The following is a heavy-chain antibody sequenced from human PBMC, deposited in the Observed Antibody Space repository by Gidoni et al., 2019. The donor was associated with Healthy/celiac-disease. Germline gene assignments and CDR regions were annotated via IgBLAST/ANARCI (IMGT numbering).Heavy chain of an antibody. D-gene: IGHD2-15*01. Sequence: QVQLVESGGGVVQPGRSLRLSSAASGFTVSSYGMHWVRQAPGKGLEWVAVISYDGSNKYYADSVKGRFTISRDNSKNALYLQMNSLRAEDTAVYYCAKGGRVVVAATNYWGQGTLVTVSS. J-gene: IGHJ4*02. CDR3: AKGGRVVVAATNY. V-gene: IGHV3-30*18. CDR2: ISYDGSNK. CDR1: GFTVSSYG.